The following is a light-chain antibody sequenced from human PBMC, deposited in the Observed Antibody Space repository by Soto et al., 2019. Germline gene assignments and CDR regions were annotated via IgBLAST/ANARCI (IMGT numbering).Light chain of an antibody. CDR1: SSDVGGYNY. J-gene: IGLJ1*01. Sequence: QSALTQPPSASGSPGQSVTISCTGTSSDVGGYNYVSWYQQHPGKAPKLMISEVSKRPPGVPDRFSGSKSGNTASLTVSGLQAEDEADYYCSSYAGSNKLGVFGTGTKLTVL. CDR3: SSYAGSNKLGV. CDR2: EVS. V-gene: IGLV2-8*01.